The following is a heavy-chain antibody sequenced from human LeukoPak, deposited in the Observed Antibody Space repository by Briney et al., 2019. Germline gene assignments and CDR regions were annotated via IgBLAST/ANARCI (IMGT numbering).Heavy chain of an antibody. Sequence: GGSLRLSCAASGFIFSNYEMNWVRQAPGKGLEWLSHIDRGGSATKYADSVRGRFTVSRDNGKNTLHLQMNGLRAEDTAVYFCASRRAADNIVYWRQGTLVTVSS. CDR2: IDRGGSAT. J-gene: IGHJ4*02. CDR3: ASRRAADNIVY. V-gene: IGHV3-48*03. CDR1: GFIFSNYE. D-gene: IGHD6-25*01.